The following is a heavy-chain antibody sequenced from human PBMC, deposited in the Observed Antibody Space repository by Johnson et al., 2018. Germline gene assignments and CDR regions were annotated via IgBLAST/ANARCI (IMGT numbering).Heavy chain of an antibody. CDR3: TITGSGGFGY. CDR1: GGSFSSYA. V-gene: IGHV1-69*12. CDR2: IIPSFGTT. Sequence: DQLVQSGAEVKKAGFSVKVSCKASGGSFSSYAFNWVRQAPGRGLEWMGGIIPSFGTTQYAQKFQGRVTISADASTSTAYMDVSSLRSEDTASYYCTITGSGGFGYWGQGTLVTVSS. J-gene: IGHJ4*02. D-gene: IGHD1-26*01.